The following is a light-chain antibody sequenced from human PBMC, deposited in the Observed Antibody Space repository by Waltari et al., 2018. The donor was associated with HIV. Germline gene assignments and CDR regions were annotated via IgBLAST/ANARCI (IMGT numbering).Light chain of an antibody. CDR3: QSFDSSLTTSGVI. CDR1: SSNIGAGYD. CDR2: ANS. J-gene: IGLJ2*01. Sequence: QSVLTQPPSVSGAPGQRVTISCTGSSSNIGAGYDVHWYQQLPGTAPKLLIYANSNRPSGVPDRFSCSKSGSSASLAITGLQAEDEAHYYCQSFDSSLTTSGVIFGGGTKLTVL. V-gene: IGLV1-40*01.